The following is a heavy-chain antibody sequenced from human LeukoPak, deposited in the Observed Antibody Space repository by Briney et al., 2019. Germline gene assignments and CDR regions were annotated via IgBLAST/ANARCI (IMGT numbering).Heavy chain of an antibody. D-gene: IGHD3-10*01. V-gene: IGHV1-46*01. CDR2: INPSGGST. CDR3: ARGPSITMVRGGQWYYYMDV. Sequence: ASVKVSCKASGYTFTSYYMHWVRQAPGQGLEWMGIINPSGGSTSYAQKFQGRVTMTRDMSTSTVYMELSSLRSKDTAVYYCARGPSITMVRGGQWYYYMDVWGKGTTVTISS. J-gene: IGHJ6*03. CDR1: GYTFTSYY.